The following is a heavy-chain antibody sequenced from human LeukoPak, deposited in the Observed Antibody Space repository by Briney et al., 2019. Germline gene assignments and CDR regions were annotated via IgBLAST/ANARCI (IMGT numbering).Heavy chain of an antibody. J-gene: IGHJ4*02. Sequence: SETLSLTCAVYGGSFSGYYWSWIRQPPRKGLEWIGEINHSGSTNYNPSLKSRVTISVDTSKNQFSLKLSSVTAADTAVYYCARGERRGKRWLQLLEESYFDYWGQGTLVTVSS. CDR1: GGSFSGYY. CDR3: ARGERRGKRWLQLLEESYFDY. CDR2: INHSGST. V-gene: IGHV4-34*01. D-gene: IGHD5-24*01.